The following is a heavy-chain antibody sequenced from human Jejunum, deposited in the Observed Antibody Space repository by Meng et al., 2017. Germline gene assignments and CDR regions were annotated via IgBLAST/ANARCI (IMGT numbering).Heavy chain of an antibody. V-gene: IGHV4-59*11. D-gene: IGHD4-17*01. J-gene: IGHJ4*02. CDR3: ARYGDYDSIDY. CDR1: GVSISSHH. CDR2: MYYSGST. Sequence: SETLSLTCRVSGVSISSHHWTWIRQPPGKELEWIGYMYYSGSTNYNPALKRRATISVGRSRSEFSLRLNSVTAADTAVYYCARYGDYDSIDYWGQGTLVTVSS.